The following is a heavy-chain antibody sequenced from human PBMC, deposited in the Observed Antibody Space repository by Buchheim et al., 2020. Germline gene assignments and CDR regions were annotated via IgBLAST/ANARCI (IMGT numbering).Heavy chain of an antibody. CDR2: IGGSGINT. J-gene: IGHJ4*02. V-gene: IGHV3-23*01. CDR1: GFTFSSYA. D-gene: IGHD4-23*01. Sequence: EVQLLESGGGLVQPGGSLRLSCAASGFTFSSYAMSWVRQAPGKGLEWVSTIGGSGINTYHADSVKGRFTISRDNSKNTLFLQMNSLRAEDTAVYYCAKYGANSRYFDYWGQGTL. CDR3: AKYGANSRYFDY.